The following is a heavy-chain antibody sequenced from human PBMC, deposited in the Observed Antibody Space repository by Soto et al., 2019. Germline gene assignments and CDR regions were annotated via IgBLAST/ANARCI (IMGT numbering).Heavy chain of an antibody. CDR2: ISNTSRTR. Sequence: EVQLVESGGGLIRPGGSLRLSCAASGFTFDSYSMNWVRQAPGKGLEWVAYISNTSRTRYYADSVKGRITISRDNAKNSLYLQLNSLREEDTALYYCARDSSAAARRGGMDVWGQGITVTLSS. V-gene: IGHV3-48*02. CDR1: GFTFDSYS. J-gene: IGHJ6*02. D-gene: IGHD3-22*01. CDR3: ARDSSAAARRGGMDV.